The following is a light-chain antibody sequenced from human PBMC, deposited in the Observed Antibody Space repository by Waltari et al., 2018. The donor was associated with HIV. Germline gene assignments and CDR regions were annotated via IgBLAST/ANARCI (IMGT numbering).Light chain of an antibody. CDR3: AAWDDSLL. J-gene: IGLJ2*01. CDR2: RNN. V-gene: IGLV1-47*01. Sequence: QSVLTQPPSASGTPGQRVTISCSGSSSNIGSKYVYWYQQLPGTAPKLLIDRNNQRPSGVPDRFSGSKSGTSASLVISGVRSEDEADYYCAAWDDSLLFGGGTKLTVL. CDR1: SSNIGSKY.